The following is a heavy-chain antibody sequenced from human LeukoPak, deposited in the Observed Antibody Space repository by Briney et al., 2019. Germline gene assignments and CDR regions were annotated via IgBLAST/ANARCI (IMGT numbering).Heavy chain of an antibody. CDR3: AKGIYTPMDLDH. CDR2: ISGSIGGT. CDR1: GFTFSSYA. V-gene: IGHV3-23*01. Sequence: GGSLRLSYAASGFTFSSYAMHWVRQAPGKGLEWVSGISGSIGGTYYADSVKGRFTISRDNSKNRLNLQMNSLRAEDTALYYCAKGIYTPMDLDHWGQGTLVTVSS. D-gene: IGHD5-18*01. J-gene: IGHJ4*02.